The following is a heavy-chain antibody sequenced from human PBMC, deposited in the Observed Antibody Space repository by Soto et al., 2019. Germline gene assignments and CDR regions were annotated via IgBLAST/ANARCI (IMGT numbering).Heavy chain of an antibody. D-gene: IGHD6-19*01. J-gene: IGHJ4*02. CDR2: INAGNGNT. CDR1: GYTFTGYS. Sequence: ASVKVSCKASGYTFTGYSMHWVRQAPGQRLEWMGWINAGNGNTKYSQKFQGRVTITRDTSASTAYMELSSLRSEDTAVYYCARAVAVPADFDYWGQGTLVTVSS. CDR3: ARAVAVPADFDY. V-gene: IGHV1-3*01.